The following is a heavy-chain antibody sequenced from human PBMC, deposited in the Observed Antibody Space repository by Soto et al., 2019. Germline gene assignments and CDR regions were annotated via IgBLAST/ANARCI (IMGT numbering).Heavy chain of an antibody. CDR3: AKRGPYSNYYYYYMDV. CDR2: ISGSGGST. D-gene: IGHD4-4*01. CDR1: GFTFSSYA. J-gene: IGHJ6*03. Sequence: GGSLRLSCAASGFTFSSYAMSWVRQAPGKGLEWVSAISGSGGSTYYADSVKGRFTISRDNSKNTLYLQMNSLRAEDTAVYYCAKRGPYSNYYYYYMDVWGKGTTVTASS. V-gene: IGHV3-23*01.